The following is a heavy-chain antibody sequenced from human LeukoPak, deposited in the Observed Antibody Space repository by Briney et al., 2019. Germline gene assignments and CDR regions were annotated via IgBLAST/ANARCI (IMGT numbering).Heavy chain of an antibody. V-gene: IGHV3-23*01. CDR3: AKSVYLLSHATFDS. D-gene: IGHD2-15*01. CDR2: ISGGAYNT. J-gene: IGHJ4*02. Sequence: PGGSLRLSCATSGFTFSSYVMSWVRQAPGKGLEWVSGISGGAYNTFYADSVKGRFTISRANSKNMLYLQLNSLRAEDTAVYYCAKSVYLLSHATFDSWGQGALVTVSS. CDR1: GFTFSSYV.